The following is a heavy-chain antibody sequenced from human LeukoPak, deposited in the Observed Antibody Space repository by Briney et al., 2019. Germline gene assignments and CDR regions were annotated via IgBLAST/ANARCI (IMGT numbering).Heavy chain of an antibody. J-gene: IGHJ4*02. Sequence: SETLSLTCTVSGGSISSYYWSWIRQPAGEGLEWIGRIYTSGSTNYNPSLKSRVTMSVDMSKNQFSLKLSSVTAADTAVYYCARDPPYYYDSSGYSNWGQGTLVTVSS. CDR2: IYTSGST. CDR3: ARDPPYYYDSSGYSN. V-gene: IGHV4-4*07. D-gene: IGHD3-22*01. CDR1: GGSISSYY.